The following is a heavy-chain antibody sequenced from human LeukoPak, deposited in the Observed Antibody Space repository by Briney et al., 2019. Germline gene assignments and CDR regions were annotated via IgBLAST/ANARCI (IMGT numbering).Heavy chain of an antibody. Sequence: PGGSLRLSCAASGFSFSTNGMHWVRQTPGKGLEWVATTSYDASNKYYADSVRGRFTISSDNSKNTLYLQMNSLRPEDTAVYYCAKGSVPAPIGMDVWGQGTTVTVSS. CDR1: GFSFSTNG. CDR2: TSYDASNK. CDR3: AKGSVPAPIGMDV. V-gene: IGHV3-30*18. J-gene: IGHJ6*02. D-gene: IGHD2-2*01.